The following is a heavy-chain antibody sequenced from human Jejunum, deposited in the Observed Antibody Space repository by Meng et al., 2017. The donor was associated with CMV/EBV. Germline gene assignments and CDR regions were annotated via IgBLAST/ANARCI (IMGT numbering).Heavy chain of an antibody. D-gene: IGHD2-8*01. V-gene: IGHV3-NL1*01. CDR1: GFTLSSYA. J-gene: IGHJ4*02. Sequence: CAASGFTLSSYAIHWVRQAPGKGLEWVSIIYTGGSTYYADSVKGRFTISRDNSKNTLYLQMNSLRAEDTAVYYCARGRLTGYFDYWGQGTLVTVSS. CDR3: ARGRLTGYFDY. CDR2: IYTGGST.